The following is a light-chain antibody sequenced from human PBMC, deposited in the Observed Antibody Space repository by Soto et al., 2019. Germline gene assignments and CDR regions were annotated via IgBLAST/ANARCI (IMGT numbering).Light chain of an antibody. Sequence: EIVLTQAPGTLSFSPGERSTLSCRASQSVSSSYLAWYQQKPGQAPRXXIYDASNRATGIPARFSGSGSGTDLTITISSLEPEDFEVYYCQQRSNWPITFGQGTRLEIK. CDR1: QSVSSSY. V-gene: IGKV3D-20*02. J-gene: IGKJ5*01. CDR3: QQRSNWPIT. CDR2: DAS.